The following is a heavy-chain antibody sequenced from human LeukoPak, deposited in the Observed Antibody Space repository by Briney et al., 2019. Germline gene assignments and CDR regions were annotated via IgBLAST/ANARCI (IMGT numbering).Heavy chain of an antibody. J-gene: IGHJ4*02. CDR1: GYTFSSHA. V-gene: IGHV3-11*01. Sequence: GGSLRLSCAASGYTFSSHAMSWVRQAPGKGLEWVSYISSSGSTIYYADSVKGRFTISRDNAKNSLYLQMNSLRAEDTAVYYCARVKATGVVDYWGQGTLVTVSS. CDR3: ARVKATGVVDY. CDR2: ISSSGSTI. D-gene: IGHD1-26*01.